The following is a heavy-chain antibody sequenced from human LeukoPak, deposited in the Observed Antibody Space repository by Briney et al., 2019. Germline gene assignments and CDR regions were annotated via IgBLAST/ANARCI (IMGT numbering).Heavy chain of an antibody. CDR1: GGPFSGHY. CDR2: INHSGST. CDR3: AKGDVTHYVMDV. D-gene: IGHD2-21*02. V-gene: IGHV4-34*01. J-gene: IGHJ6*02. Sequence: SETLSLTCAVYGGPFSGHYWSWIRQPPGKGLEWIGEINHSGSTNYNPSLKSRVTISVDTSKNQFSLNLSSVTAADTAVYYCAKGDVTHYVMDVWGQGTTVTVSS.